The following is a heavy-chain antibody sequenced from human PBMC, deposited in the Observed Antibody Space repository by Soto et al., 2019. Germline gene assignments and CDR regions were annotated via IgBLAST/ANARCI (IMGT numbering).Heavy chain of an antibody. CDR1: GYTFTNFG. Sequence: QVQLVQSGPEVKKPGASVKVSCKTSGYTFTNFGISWVRQAPGQVLEWMGWVTTDKGKTTDAQKFQGRVTMTTDTSTSTAYMELRSLRSDDTAVYYCATRSPAFDYWGQGTLVTVSS. CDR3: ATRSPAFDY. CDR2: VTTDKGKT. V-gene: IGHV1-18*01. J-gene: IGHJ4*02.